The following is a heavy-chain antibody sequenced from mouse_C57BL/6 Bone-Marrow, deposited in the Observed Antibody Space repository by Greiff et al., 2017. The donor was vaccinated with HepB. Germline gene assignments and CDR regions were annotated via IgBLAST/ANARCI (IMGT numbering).Heavy chain of an antibody. CDR1: GFTFSSYG. V-gene: IGHV5-6*01. CDR2: ISSGGSYT. CDR3: ASPDGSYDY. D-gene: IGHD2-3*01. Sequence: EVQGVESGGDLVKPGGSLKLSCAASGFTFSSYGMSWVRQTPDKRLEWVATISSGGSYTYYPDSVKGRFTISRDNAKNTLYLQMSSLKSEDTAMYYCASPDGSYDYWGQGTTLTFSS. J-gene: IGHJ2*01.